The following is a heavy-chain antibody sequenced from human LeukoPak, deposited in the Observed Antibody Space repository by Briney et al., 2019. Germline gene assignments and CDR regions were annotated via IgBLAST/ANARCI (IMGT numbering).Heavy chain of an antibody. Sequence: GGSLRLSCAASGFTFSSYWMHWVRQAPGKGLVWVSRINSDRSSTSYADSVKGRFTISRDNAKNTLYLQMNSLRAEDTAVYYCARVRAYDSSGYYYPTWRYYFDYWGQGTLVTVSS. CDR2: INSDRSST. CDR3: ARVRAYDSSGYYYPTWRYYFDY. V-gene: IGHV3-74*01. CDR1: GFTFSSYW. D-gene: IGHD3-22*01. J-gene: IGHJ4*02.